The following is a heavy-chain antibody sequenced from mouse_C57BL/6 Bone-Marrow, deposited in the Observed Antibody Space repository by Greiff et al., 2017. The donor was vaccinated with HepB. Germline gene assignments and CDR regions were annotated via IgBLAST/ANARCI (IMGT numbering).Heavy chain of an antibody. D-gene: IGHD1-1*01. V-gene: IGHV1-55*01. CDR2: IYPGSGST. CDR1: GYTFTSYW. CDR3: AREGGITTVVAPDY. J-gene: IGHJ2*01. Sequence: VKLQQPGAELVKPGASVKMSCKASGYTFTSYWITWVKQRPGQGLEWIGDIYPGSGSTNYNEKFKSKATLTVDTSSSTAYMQLSSLTSEDSAVYYCAREGGITTVVAPDYWGQGTTLTVAS.